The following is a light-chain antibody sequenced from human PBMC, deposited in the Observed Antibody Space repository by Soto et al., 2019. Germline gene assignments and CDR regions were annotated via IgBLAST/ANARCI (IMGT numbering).Light chain of an antibody. CDR2: WAS. CDR3: QQYYSTPPT. Sequence: DIVMTQSPDSLAVSLGERATINCKSSQSVLYSSNNKNYLAWYQQKPGQPPKLLIYWASTRESGVPDRFSGSGSGTDFTLTISSLQAEDVAVYYCQQYYSTPPTFGPGTKVISN. V-gene: IGKV4-1*01. J-gene: IGKJ3*01. CDR1: QSVLYSSNNKNY.